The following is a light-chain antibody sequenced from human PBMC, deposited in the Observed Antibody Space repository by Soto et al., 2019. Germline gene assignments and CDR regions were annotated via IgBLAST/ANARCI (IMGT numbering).Light chain of an antibody. J-gene: IGKJ2*01. CDR1: QSVSSSY. Sequence: EIVLTQSPGTLSLSPGEIATLSCRASQSVSSSYLAWYQQKPGQAPRLLIYGASSRDTGIPDRFSGSGSGTDFTLTISRLEPEDFAVYYCQQYGSSPLYTFGQGTKLEIK. V-gene: IGKV3-20*01. CDR3: QQYGSSPLYT. CDR2: GAS.